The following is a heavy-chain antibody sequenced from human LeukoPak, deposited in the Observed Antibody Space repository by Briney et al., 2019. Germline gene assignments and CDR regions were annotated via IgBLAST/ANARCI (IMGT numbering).Heavy chain of an antibody. V-gene: IGHV3-23*01. D-gene: IGHD3-22*01. CDR1: GFTFSSYA. CDR3: GRVTGYMIEDYFDY. J-gene: IGHJ4*02. CDR2: ISGSGGST. Sequence: GSLRLSCAASGFTFSSYAMSWVRQAPGKGLEWVSAISGSGGSTYYADSVKGRFTISRDNSKNTLYLQMNSLRAEDTAAYYCGRVTGYMIEDYFDYWGQGTLVTVSS.